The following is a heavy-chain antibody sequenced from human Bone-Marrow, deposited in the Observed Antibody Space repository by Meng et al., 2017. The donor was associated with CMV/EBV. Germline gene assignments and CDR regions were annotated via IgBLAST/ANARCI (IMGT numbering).Heavy chain of an antibody. CDR3: ARGSSYDSGRFLYPFEF. CDR2: ISAHNGNT. Sequence: ASVKVSCKASGYSFNDFAVNWVRQAPGQGLEWMGWISAHNGNTSYAQKFQGRVTMTTDTSTSTAYVEVRSLRFDDTAVYYCARGSSYDSGRFLYPFEFWGQGTLVTVSS. CDR1: GYSFNDFA. V-gene: IGHV1-18*01. D-gene: IGHD3-10*01. J-gene: IGHJ4*02.